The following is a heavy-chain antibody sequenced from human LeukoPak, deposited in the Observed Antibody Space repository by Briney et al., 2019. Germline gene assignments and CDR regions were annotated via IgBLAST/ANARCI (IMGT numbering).Heavy chain of an antibody. Sequence: PSETLSLTCAVYGGSFSGYYWSWIRQPPGKGLEWIGEINHSGSTNYNPSLKSRVTISVDTSKNQFSLKLSSVTAADTAAYYCARGGIAARRGAGFDPWGQGTLVTVSS. CDR3: ARGGIAARRGAGFDP. V-gene: IGHV4-34*01. CDR2: INHSGST. J-gene: IGHJ5*02. D-gene: IGHD6-6*01. CDR1: GGSFSGYY.